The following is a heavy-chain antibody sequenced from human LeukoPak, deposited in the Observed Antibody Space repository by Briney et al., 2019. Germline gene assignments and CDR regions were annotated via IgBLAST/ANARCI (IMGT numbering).Heavy chain of an antibody. D-gene: IGHD3-9*01. J-gene: IGHJ5*02. CDR2: IYYGGST. CDR3: ARGLRYFDTNWFDP. V-gene: IGHV4-59*01. Sequence: SETLSLTCTVSGGSISSYYWSWIRQPPGKGLEWIGYIYYGGSTNYNPSLKSRVTISVDTSKNQFSLKLSSVTAADTAVYYCARGLRYFDTNWFDPWGQGTLVTVSS. CDR1: GGSISSYY.